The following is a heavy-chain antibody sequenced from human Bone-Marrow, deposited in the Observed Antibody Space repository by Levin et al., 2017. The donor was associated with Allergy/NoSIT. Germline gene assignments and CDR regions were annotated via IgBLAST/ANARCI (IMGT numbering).Heavy chain of an antibody. J-gene: IGHJ2*01. CDR1: GFTFDDYG. Sequence: ASVKVSCAASGFTFDDYGMSWVRQAPGKGLEWVSGINWNGGSTGYADSVKGRFTISRDNAKNSLYLQMNSLRAEDTALYYCARYTVTTLWYFDLWGRGTLVTVSS. CDR3: ARYTVTTLWYFDL. V-gene: IGHV3-20*04. D-gene: IGHD4-17*01. CDR2: INWNGGST.